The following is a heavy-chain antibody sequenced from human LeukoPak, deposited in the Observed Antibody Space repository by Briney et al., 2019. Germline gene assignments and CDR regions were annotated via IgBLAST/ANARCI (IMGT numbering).Heavy chain of an antibody. Sequence: PGGSLRLSCAASGFTFSSYGMHWVRQAPGKGLEWVAVISYDGSNKYYADSVKGRFTISRDNSKNTLYLQMNSLRAEDTAVYYCAKVTHTTISGMDVWGKGTTVTVSS. CDR2: ISYDGSNK. CDR3: AKVTHTTISGMDV. D-gene: IGHD3-9*01. V-gene: IGHV3-30*18. CDR1: GFTFSSYG. J-gene: IGHJ6*04.